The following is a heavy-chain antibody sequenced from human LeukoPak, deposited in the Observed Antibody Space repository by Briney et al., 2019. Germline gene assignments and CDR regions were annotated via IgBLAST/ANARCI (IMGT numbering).Heavy chain of an antibody. CDR3: AIHGSPGSTYQLLWFNAFDI. Sequence: PSETLSLTCAVSGYSISSGYYWGWIRQPPGKGLEWIGSIYHSGSTYYNPSLKSRVTISVDTSKNQFSLKLSSVTAADTAVYYCAIHGSPGSTYQLLWFNAFDIWGQGTMVTISS. V-gene: IGHV4-38-2*01. D-gene: IGHD2-2*01. J-gene: IGHJ3*02. CDR2: IYHSGST. CDR1: GYSISSGYY.